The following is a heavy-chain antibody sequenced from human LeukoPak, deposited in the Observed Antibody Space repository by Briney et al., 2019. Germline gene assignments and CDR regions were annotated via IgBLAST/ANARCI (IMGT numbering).Heavy chain of an antibody. D-gene: IGHD4-17*01. CDR3: ARDGAPLDDYGDYFWFDP. CDR2: IIPIFGTA. V-gene: IGHV1-69*06. CDR1: GGTFSSYA. Sequence: ASVKVSCKASGGTFSSYAISWVRQAPGQGLEWMGGIIPIFGTANYAQKFQGRVTITADKSTSTAYMELSSLRSEDTAVYYCARDGAPLDDYGDYFWFDPWGQGTLVTVSS. J-gene: IGHJ5*02.